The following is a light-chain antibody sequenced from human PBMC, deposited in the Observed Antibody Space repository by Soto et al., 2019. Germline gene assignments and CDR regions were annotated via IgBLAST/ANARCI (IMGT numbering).Light chain of an antibody. V-gene: IGKV3-15*01. J-gene: IGKJ4*01. CDR1: QSVSSN. Sequence: EIGRSRSPATLPVSPGERATLSCRASQSVSSNLAWYQQKPGQAPRFLIYGASTRATGIPARFSGSGSGTEFTLTISSLQSEDFAVYYCQQYDNWPLTFGGGSKVDIK. CDR3: QQYDNWPLT. CDR2: GAS.